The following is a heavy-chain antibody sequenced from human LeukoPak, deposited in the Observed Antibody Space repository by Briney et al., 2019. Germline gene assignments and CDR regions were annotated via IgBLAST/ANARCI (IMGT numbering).Heavy chain of an antibody. CDR1: GDSISSGDYF. J-gene: IGHJ4*02. Sequence: SETLSLTCTVSGDSISSGDYFCNGIRQPPGKGLEWIGYIYYSGSTSYNPSLKSRVTISVDTSKNQFSLKLTSVTAADTAVYYCARGSAYDWFDYWGQGTLVTVSS. D-gene: IGHD5-12*01. CDR2: IYYSGST. CDR3: ARGSAYDWFDY. V-gene: IGHV4-30-4*01.